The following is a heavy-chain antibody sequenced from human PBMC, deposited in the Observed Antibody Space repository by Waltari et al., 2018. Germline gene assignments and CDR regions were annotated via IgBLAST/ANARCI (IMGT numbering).Heavy chain of an antibody. V-gene: IGHV4-34*01. CDR3: SRFVKVTLHNYSYYYGMDV. D-gene: IGHD2-21*02. J-gene: IGHJ6*02. CDR1: GGSFSGYY. CDR2: INHSGST. Sequence: QVQLQQWGAGLLKPSETLSLTCAVYGGSFSGYYWSWIRQPPGKGLEWKGEINHSGSTNSSPSIKMLVTRSVDTSKNQFSLKLSSVTAADTAVYYCSRFVKVTLHNYSYYYGMDVWGQGTTVTVSS.